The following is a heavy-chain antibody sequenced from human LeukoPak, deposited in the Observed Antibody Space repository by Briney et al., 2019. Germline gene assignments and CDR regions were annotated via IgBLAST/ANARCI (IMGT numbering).Heavy chain of an antibody. V-gene: IGHV3-23*01. D-gene: IGHD2-2*01. Sequence: GGSLRLSCAASGFSFSSHGMSWVRQAPGKGLEWVSGIIGGAGSTYYADSVKGRFTISRDNSKNTLYLQMNSLRAEDTAVYYCAHGSMYQLDYWGQGTLVTASS. CDR2: IIGGAGST. J-gene: IGHJ4*02. CDR3: AHGSMYQLDY. CDR1: GFSFSSHG.